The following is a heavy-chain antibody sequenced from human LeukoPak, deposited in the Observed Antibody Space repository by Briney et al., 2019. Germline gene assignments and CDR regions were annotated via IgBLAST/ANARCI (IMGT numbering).Heavy chain of an antibody. CDR2: ISPTGGTP. CDR1: GFTFSNYA. J-gene: IGHJ4*02. CDR3: AKRIAAPPRSFDY. Sequence: GGSLRLSCAASGFTFSNYAMTWVRQAPGKGLEWVSTISPTGGTPYYADSVKGRFTISRDNSKNTLYLQMNSLRAEDTAVYCCAKRIAAPPRSFDYWGQGILVTVSS. D-gene: IGHD6-6*01. V-gene: IGHV3-23*01.